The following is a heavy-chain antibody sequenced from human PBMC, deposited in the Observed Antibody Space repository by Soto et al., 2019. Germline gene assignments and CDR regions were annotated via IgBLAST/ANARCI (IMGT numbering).Heavy chain of an antibody. J-gene: IGHJ4*02. CDR2: IKQDGSEE. CDR3: ARDFDRTPGIY. Sequence: EVQLVQSGGGVVQPGESLRLSCAASGFSFSSYWMSWVRQAPGKGLEWLASIKQDGSEEYSADSVKGRFTISRDSAKTSLYLQMNSLGAEDTAVYYCARDFDRTPGIYWGQGTLVTVSS. V-gene: IGHV3-7*04. D-gene: IGHD3-9*01. CDR1: GFSFSSYW.